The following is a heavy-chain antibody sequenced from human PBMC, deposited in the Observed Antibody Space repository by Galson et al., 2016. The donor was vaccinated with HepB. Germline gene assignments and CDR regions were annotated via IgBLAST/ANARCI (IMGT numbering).Heavy chain of an antibody. CDR3: ARENGNSGNDY. Sequence: SLRLSCAASGFTFDKYFISWIRQAPGKGLEWISYISENHVYTRYAESVKGRFTISRDNANKTVYLQMNSLRAEDTAVYFCARENGNSGNDYWGQGTLATVSS. D-gene: IGHD5-12*01. J-gene: IGHJ4*02. CDR2: ISENHVYT. V-gene: IGHV3-11*05. CDR1: GFTFDKYF.